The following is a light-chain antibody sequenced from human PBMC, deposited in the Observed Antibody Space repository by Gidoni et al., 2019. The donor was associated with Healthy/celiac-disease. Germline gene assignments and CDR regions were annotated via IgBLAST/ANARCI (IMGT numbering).Light chain of an antibody. CDR1: SSNIGAGYG. J-gene: IGLJ2*01. V-gene: IGLV1-40*01. Sequence: QSVLTQPPSVSGAPGQRVTISCTGSSSNIGAGYGVHWYQQLPGTAPKLLIYGNSNRPSGVPDRFSGSKSGTSASLAITGLQAEDEADYYCQSDDSSLSGVVFGGGTKLTVL. CDR2: GNS. CDR3: QSDDSSLSGVV.